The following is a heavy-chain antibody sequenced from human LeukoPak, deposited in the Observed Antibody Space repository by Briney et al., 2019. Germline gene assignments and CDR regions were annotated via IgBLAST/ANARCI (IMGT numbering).Heavy chain of an antibody. Sequence: LETLSLTCTVSGGSISSGGYYWSWIRQPPGKGLEWIGYIYYGGSTKYNPSLKSRVTISVDTSKYQFSLQLTSVTAADTAMYYCARVGTNGVPYFDYWGQGTLVTVSS. J-gene: IGHJ4*02. D-gene: IGHD2-8*01. V-gene: IGHV4-61*08. CDR3: ARVGTNGVPYFDY. CDR2: IYYGGST. CDR1: GGSISSGGYY.